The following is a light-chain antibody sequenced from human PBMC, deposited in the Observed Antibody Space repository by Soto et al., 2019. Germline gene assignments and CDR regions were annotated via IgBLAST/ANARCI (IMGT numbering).Light chain of an antibody. Sequence: IVMTQSPATLSVSPGERATLSCRASERVSSYVAWYQQKPGQAPRLLLFGTSTRAMGIPARFRGSGSGTEFTLTISSLQSEDFAVYYCWQYHNWPRTFGRGTKVEIK. CDR3: WQYHNWPRT. CDR2: GTS. V-gene: IGKV3-15*01. J-gene: IGKJ4*02. CDR1: ERVSSY.